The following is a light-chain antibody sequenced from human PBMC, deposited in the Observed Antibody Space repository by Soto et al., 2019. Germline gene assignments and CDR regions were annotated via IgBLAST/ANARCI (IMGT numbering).Light chain of an antibody. J-gene: IGLJ2*01. V-gene: IGLV1-47*01. CDR3: ATWDGSLRGVV. CDR2: RNV. Sequence: QAVVTQPPSASGTPGQRVTTSCSGSSSNIGTKYVYWYQQVPGMAPKLLISRNVQRPSGVPDRFSGSKSGTSASLAISGLRSEDEGVYYCATWDGSLRGVVFGGGTKLTVL. CDR1: SSNIGTKY.